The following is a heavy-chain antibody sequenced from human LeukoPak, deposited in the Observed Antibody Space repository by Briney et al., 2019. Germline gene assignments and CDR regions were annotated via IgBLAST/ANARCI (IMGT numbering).Heavy chain of an antibody. D-gene: IGHD1-20*01. CDR3: ARQAFNWNDVDAFDV. J-gene: IGHJ3*01. CDR2: IYPGDSDT. Sequence: GESLKISCQGSGYTFTSYWIGWVRQMPGKGLEWMGIIYPGDSDTRYSPSFQGQVTISVDKSISSAYLQWSSLKASDSAMFYCARQAFNWNDVDAFDVWGQGTTVIVSS. CDR1: GYTFTSYW. V-gene: IGHV5-51*01.